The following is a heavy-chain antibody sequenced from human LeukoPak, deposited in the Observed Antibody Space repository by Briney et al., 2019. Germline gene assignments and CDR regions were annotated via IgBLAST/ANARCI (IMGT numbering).Heavy chain of an antibody. J-gene: IGHJ4*02. CDR2: IYNSGST. V-gene: IGHV4-59*01. D-gene: IGHD6-6*01. Sequence: SETLSLTCSVSGDSISIYYWSWIRQPPGKGLEWIGYIYNSGSTNYNPSLKSRVTISVDTSKNQFSLKLTSVTAADTAVYYCAKEVGIYSSSPFDYWGQGTLVTVSS. CDR3: AKEVGIYSSSPFDY. CDR1: GDSISIYY.